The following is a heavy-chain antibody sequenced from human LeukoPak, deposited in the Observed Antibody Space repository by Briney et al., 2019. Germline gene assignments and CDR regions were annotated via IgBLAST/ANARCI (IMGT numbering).Heavy chain of an antibody. D-gene: IGHD3-10*01. J-gene: IGHJ4*02. CDR1: GGSFSGYY. V-gene: IGHV4-34*01. CDR3: ASALTYYYGSGSYYNGLDY. Sequence: SETLSLTCAVYGGSFSGYYWSWIRQPPGKGLEWIGEINHSGSTNYNPSLKSRVTISVDTSKNQLSLKLSSVTAADTAVYYCASALTYYYGSGSYYNGLDYWGQGTLVTVSS. CDR2: INHSGST.